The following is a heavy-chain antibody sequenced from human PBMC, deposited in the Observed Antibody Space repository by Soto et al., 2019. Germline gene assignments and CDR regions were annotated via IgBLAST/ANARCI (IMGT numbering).Heavy chain of an antibody. CDR3: ARDVVLSTAGFL. CDR1: GNTFSASS. D-gene: IGHD2-8*02. Sequence: QLQLVQSGTEVKEPGSSVKVSCKASGNTFSASSFVWVRQGPGQGLEWMRGIIPIFTRTNFAQKFQDRVTFSADESTRTTYMELCSLTSEETAIYFCARDVVLSTAGFLWGQGILVTV. J-gene: IGHJ1*01. V-gene: IGHV1-69*01. CDR2: IIPIFTRT.